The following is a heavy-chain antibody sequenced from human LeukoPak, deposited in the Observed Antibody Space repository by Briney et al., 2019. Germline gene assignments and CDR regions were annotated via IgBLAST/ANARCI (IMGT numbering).Heavy chain of an antibody. J-gene: IGHJ4*02. Sequence: PGESLRLSCAASGFTFNIYWVQWVRQAPGEGLEWVSRISPDGTTTTYADSVKGRFTISRDNAKNTLYLQMNSLRAEDTAVYYCTRDLRYCTSTSCYDPYFDYWGQGTLVTVSS. D-gene: IGHD2-2*01. V-gene: IGHV3-74*01. CDR1: GFTFNIYW. CDR3: TRDLRYCTSTSCYDPYFDY. CDR2: ISPDGTTT.